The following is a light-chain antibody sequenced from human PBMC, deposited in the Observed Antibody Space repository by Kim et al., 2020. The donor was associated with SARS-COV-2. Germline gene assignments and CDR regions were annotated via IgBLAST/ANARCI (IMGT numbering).Light chain of an antibody. CDR2: DAT. V-gene: IGKV3-15*01. CDR3: QQSNDWPPLT. CDR1: QTINNR. J-gene: IGKJ1*01. Sequence: SPGGRATLSCRASQTINNRLVWYQHKPGQAPRLLIYDATTRATGVPARFIGSGPETDFTLTISSLQSEDFAVYYCQQSNDWPPLTFGQGTKVDIK.